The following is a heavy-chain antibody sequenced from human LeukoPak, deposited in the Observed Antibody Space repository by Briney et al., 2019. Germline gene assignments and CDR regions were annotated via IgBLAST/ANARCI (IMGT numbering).Heavy chain of an antibody. CDR1: GESFSGYY. Sequence: NPSETLSLTCAVYGESFSGYYWSWLRQPPGKGLEWIGEINHSGSTNYNPSLKSRVTISVDTSKNQFSLKLSSVTAADTAVYYCARAARRPLYYMDVWGKGTTVTVSS. CDR3: ARAARRPLYYMDV. J-gene: IGHJ6*03. D-gene: IGHD6-6*01. V-gene: IGHV4-34*01. CDR2: INHSGST.